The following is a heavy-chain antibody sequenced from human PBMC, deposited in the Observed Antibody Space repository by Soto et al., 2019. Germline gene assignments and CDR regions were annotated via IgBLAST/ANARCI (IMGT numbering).Heavy chain of an antibody. Sequence: QVQLQQWGAGLLKPSETLSLTCAVYGGSFSGYYWSWIRQPPGKGLEWIGELNHSGSTNYNPSLKSRVTISVDTSKNQFSLKLSSVTAADTAVYYCARGRRWLQPGPYFDYWGQGTLVTVSS. V-gene: IGHV4-34*01. CDR1: GGSFSGYY. D-gene: IGHD5-12*01. CDR2: LNHSGST. J-gene: IGHJ4*02. CDR3: ARGRRWLQPGPYFDY.